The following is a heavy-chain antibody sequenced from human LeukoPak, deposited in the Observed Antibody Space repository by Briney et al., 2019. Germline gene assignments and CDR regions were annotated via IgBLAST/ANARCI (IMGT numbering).Heavy chain of an antibody. D-gene: IGHD2-2*02. CDR1: GFTFSSYW. J-gene: IGHJ4*02. CDR2: IKQDGSEK. V-gene: IGHV3-7*01. CDR3: ASARSTSCYNCGVSY. Sequence: GGSLRLSCAASGFTFSSYWMSWVRQAPGKGLEWVANIKQDGSEKYYVDSVKGRFTISRDNAKNSLYLQMNSLRAEDTAVYYCASARSTSCYNCGVSYWGQGTLVTVSS.